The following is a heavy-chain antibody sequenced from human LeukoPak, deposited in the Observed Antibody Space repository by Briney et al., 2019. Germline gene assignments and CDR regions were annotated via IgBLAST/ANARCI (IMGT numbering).Heavy chain of an antibody. J-gene: IGHJ4*02. V-gene: IGHV4-4*07. D-gene: IGHD4-17*01. CDR1: GGSISNYY. CDR3: AREYGDFDY. Sequence: SETLCLTCTVSGGSISNYYWSWIRQPAGKGLEWIGRIDKSGRTNYKSTLKSRVTMSVDTSKNQFSLKINSMTAADTAVYYCAREYGDFDYWGQGTLVTVSS. CDR2: IDKSGRT.